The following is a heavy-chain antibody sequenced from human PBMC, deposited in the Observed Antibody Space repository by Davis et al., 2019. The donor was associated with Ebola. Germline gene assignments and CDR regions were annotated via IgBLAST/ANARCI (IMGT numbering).Heavy chain of an antibody. CDR2: LYDNWRA. V-gene: IGHV4-59*01. J-gene: IGHJ4*02. Sequence: PGGSLRLSCTVSDGSFSNYYWNWIRQPPGKGLEWIGLLYDNWRANYNPSLLSRVTISLATSKNQYSLKLRSVTDADTAVYYCARFGGGAYWGQGTLVTVSS. D-gene: IGHD3-16*01. CDR1: DGSFSNYY. CDR3: ARFGGGAY.